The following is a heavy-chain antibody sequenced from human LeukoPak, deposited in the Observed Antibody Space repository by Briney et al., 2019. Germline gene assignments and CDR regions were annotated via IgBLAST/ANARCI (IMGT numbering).Heavy chain of an antibody. CDR3: ARDGWFGELSFYGMDV. CDR2: ISHDGSNE. V-gene: IGHV3-30*04. D-gene: IGHD3-10*01. J-gene: IGHJ6*02. CDR1: GFTFSSYA. Sequence: GGSLRLSCAASGFTFSSYAVHWVRQAPGKGLEWVAVISHDGSNEYYADSVKGRFTISRDNSKNTLYLQMNSLRAEDTAVYYCARDGWFGELSFYGMDVWGQGTTVTVSS.